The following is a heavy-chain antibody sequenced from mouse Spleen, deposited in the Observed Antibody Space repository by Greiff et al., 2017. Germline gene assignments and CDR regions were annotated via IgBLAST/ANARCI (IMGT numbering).Heavy chain of an antibody. CDR3: ARWDGNLFAY. J-gene: IGHJ3*01. CDR1: GYSFTGYN. D-gene: IGHD2-1*01. V-gene: IGHV1-39*01. Sequence: EVQVVESGPELVKPGASVKLSCKASGYSFTGYNMNWVHQSTGKSLEWIGNIDRYYGVTCYNQKFKGKATLTVDKSYSTAYMQLKSLTSEDSAVYYCARWDGNLFAYWGQGTLVTVSA. CDR2: IDRYYGVT.